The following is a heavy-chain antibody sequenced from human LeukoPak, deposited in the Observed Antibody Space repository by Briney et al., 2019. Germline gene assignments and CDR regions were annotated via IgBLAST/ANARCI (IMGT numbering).Heavy chain of an antibody. CDR2: ISYDGSNK. Sequence: GGSLRLSCAASGFTFSSYGMHWVRQAPGKGLEWVAVISYDGSNKNYADSVKGRFTISRDNSKNTLYLQMNSLRAEDTAVYYCARQNTPHGNFDYWGQGTLVTVSS. V-gene: IGHV3-30*03. J-gene: IGHJ4*02. CDR1: GFTFSSYG. D-gene: IGHD5-24*01. CDR3: ARQNTPHGNFDY.